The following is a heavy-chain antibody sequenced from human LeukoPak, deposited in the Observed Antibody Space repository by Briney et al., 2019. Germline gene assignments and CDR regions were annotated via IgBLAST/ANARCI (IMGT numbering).Heavy chain of an antibody. J-gene: IGHJ6*03. CDR3: ARVRSNGSGRYYYYYMDV. D-gene: IGHD3-10*01. Sequence: SSETLSLTCTVSGGSISSYYWSWIRQPPGKGLEWIGYIYYSGSTNYNPSLKSRVTISVDTSKNQFSLKLSSVTAADTAVYYCARVRSNGSGRYYYYYMDVWGKGTTVTISS. V-gene: IGHV4-59*01. CDR1: GGSISSYY. CDR2: IYYSGST.